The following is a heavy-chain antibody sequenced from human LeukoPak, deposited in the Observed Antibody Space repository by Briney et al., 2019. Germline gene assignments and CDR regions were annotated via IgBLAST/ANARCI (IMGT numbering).Heavy chain of an antibody. CDR2: IIPIFGTA. D-gene: IGHD3-22*01. Sequence: GSSVKVSCKASGGTFSSYAISWVRQAPGQGLEWMGRIIPIFGTANYEQKFQGRVTITTDESTSTAYMELSSLRSEDTAVYYCARDQARYYYDSGGYFDYWGQGTLVTVSS. J-gene: IGHJ4*02. V-gene: IGHV1-69*05. CDR1: GGTFSSYA. CDR3: ARDQARYYYDSGGYFDY.